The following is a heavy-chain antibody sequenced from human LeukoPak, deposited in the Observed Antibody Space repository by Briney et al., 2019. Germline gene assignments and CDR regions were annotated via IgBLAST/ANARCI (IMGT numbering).Heavy chain of an antibody. CDR1: GGSISSGSYY. D-gene: IGHD2-2*01. J-gene: IGHJ6*03. V-gene: IGHV4-61*02. CDR2: IYTSGST. CDR3: ASSAACSSTSCPYYYYYYMDV. Sequence: PSETLSLTCTVSGGSISSGSYYWSWIRQPAGKGLEWIGRIYTSGSTNYNPSLKSRVTISVDTSKNQFSLKLSSVTAADTAVYYCASSAACSSTSCPYYYYYYMDVWGKGTTVTVSS.